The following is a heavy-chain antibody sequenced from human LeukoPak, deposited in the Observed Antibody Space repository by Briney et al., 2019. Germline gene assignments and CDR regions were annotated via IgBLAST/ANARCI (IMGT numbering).Heavy chain of an antibody. Sequence: ASVKVSCKASGGTFSSYAISWVRQAPGKGLKWMGGIIPIFGTANYAQKFQGRVTITTDESTSTAYMELSSLRSEDTAVYYCASWEGYNWNDGGYWGQGTLVTVSS. J-gene: IGHJ4*02. CDR3: ASWEGYNWNDGGY. V-gene: IGHV1-69*05. CDR1: GGTFSSYA. CDR2: IIPIFGTA. D-gene: IGHD1-1*01.